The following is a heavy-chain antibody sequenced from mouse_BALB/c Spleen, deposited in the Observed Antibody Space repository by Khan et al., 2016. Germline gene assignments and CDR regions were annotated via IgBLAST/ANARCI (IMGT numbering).Heavy chain of an antibody. D-gene: IGHD2-14*01. CDR3: ARGDRYWYFDV. CDR1: EFDFSRYW. Sequence: EVKLLESGGGLVQPGGSLKLSCAASEFDFSRYWMSWVRQAPGKGLEWIGEINPDSSTINYTPSLKDKFIISRDNAKNTLYLQMSKVRSEDTALYYCARGDRYWYFDVWGAGTTVTVSS. J-gene: IGHJ1*01. V-gene: IGHV4-1*02. CDR2: INPDSSTI.